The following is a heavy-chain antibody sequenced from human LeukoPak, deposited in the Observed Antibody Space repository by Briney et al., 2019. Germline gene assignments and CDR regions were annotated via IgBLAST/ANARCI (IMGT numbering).Heavy chain of an antibody. CDR1: GFTFSSYS. V-gene: IGHV3-64D*09. CDR3: VKGHDTGGYSYLDY. D-gene: IGHD3-22*01. Sequence: PGGSLRLSCAASGFTFSSYSMNWVRQAPGKGLEYVSAISNNGGSTYYGDSLKDRFTISRDNSKNTVYLQMSSLRAEDTAVYYCVKGHDTGGYSYLDYWGQGTLVTVSS. CDR2: ISNNGGST. J-gene: IGHJ4*02.